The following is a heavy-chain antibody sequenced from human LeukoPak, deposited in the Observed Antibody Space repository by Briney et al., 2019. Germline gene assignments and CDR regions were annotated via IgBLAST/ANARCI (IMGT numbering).Heavy chain of an antibody. CDR2: IYYSGST. CDR1: GGSISSGGYF. J-gene: IGHJ1*01. CDR3: ASVSYDTSLQH. Sequence: SETLSLTCTVSGGSISSGGYFWSWIRQHPGKGLEWIGYIYYSGSTYYNPSLKGRVTISVDTPKNQFSLRLSSVTAADTAIYYCASVSYDTSLQHWGQGTLVTVSS. D-gene: IGHD3-22*01. V-gene: IGHV4-31*03.